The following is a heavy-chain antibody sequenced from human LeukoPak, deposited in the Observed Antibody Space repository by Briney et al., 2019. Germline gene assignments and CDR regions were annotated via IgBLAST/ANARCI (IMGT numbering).Heavy chain of an antibody. D-gene: IGHD2-2*01. CDR1: GGTFSSYA. V-gene: IGHV1-69*13. CDR2: IIPIFGTA. Sequence: ASVKVSCKASGGTFSSYAISWVRQAPGQGLEWMGGIIPIFGTANYAQKFQGRVTITADESTSTAYMELSSLRSEDTAVYYCARGADCSSTSCYVNDAFDIWGQGTMVTVSS. J-gene: IGHJ3*02. CDR3: ARGADCSSTSCYVNDAFDI.